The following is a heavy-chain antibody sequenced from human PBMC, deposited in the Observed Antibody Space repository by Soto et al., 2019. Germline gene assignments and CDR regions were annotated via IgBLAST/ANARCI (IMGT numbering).Heavy chain of an antibody. CDR3: ARGGLAAAATSRDEYFDY. V-gene: IGHV4-34*01. CDR2: INHNGST. J-gene: IGHJ4*02. CDR1: GGSFSNYY. Sequence: SETLSLTCAIYGGSFSNYYWNWIRQPPGKGLEWMGKINHNGSTNYSPSLKSRLAISVDTSKNQFPLKLSSVTAADTAVYYCARGGLAAAATSRDEYFDYWGQGTLVTVSS. D-gene: IGHD6-13*01.